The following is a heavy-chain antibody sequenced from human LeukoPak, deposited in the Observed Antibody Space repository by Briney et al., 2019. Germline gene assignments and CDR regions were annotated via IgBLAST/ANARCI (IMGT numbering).Heavy chain of an antibody. CDR1: GGSFSGYY. J-gene: IGHJ3*02. Sequence: SETLSLTCAVYGGSFSGYYWSWIRQPPGKGLEWIGEINHSGSTNYNPSLKSRVTISVDTSKNQFSLKLSSVTAAGTAVYYCARGRTYYYDSSGYYLPDDAFDIWGQGTMVTVSS. V-gene: IGHV4-34*01. CDR3: ARGRTYYYDSSGYYLPDDAFDI. CDR2: INHSGST. D-gene: IGHD3-22*01.